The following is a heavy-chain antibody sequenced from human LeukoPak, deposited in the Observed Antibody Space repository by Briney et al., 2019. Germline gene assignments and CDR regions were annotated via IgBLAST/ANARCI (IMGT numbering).Heavy chain of an antibody. CDR1: EFSISSSD. D-gene: IGHD3-9*01. V-gene: IGHV3-13*01. CDR2: IGTDGDT. Sequence: GGSLRLSCAASEFSISSSDMHWVRQVPGKGLEWVSVIGTDGDTFYADSVKGRFTIFRDNDKNSLFLQINNLRAGDTAVYYCARDHVVMDYDILTGYYSEGYFDYWGQGTLVTVSS. J-gene: IGHJ4*02. CDR3: ARDHVVMDYDILTGYYSEGYFDY.